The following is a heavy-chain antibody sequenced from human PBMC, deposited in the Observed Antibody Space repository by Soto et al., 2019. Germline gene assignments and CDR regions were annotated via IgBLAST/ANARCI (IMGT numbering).Heavy chain of an antibody. V-gene: IGHV4-34*01. D-gene: IGHD6-6*01. J-gene: IGHJ5*02. CDR3: ARGGTEQLVRRAWFDP. Sequence: SETLSLTCAVYGGSVSGYYWSWIRQPPGKGLEWIGEIIHRASTNYSPSLKSRVTISVDTSKNQLSLKLNSVTAADTAFYYCARGGTEQLVRRAWFDPWGQGTLVTVSS. CDR2: IIHRAST. CDR1: GGSVSGYY.